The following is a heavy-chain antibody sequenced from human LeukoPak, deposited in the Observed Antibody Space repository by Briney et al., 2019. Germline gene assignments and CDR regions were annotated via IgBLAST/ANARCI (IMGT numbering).Heavy chain of an antibody. CDR3: ARSKNNGGGMVRRGFDY. V-gene: IGHV1-18*01. D-gene: IGHD7-27*01. CDR2: ISAYNGNT. CDR1: GYTFTSYG. J-gene: IGHJ4*02. Sequence: GASVKVSCKASGYTFTSYGISWVRQAPGQGLEWMGWISAYNGNTNYAQKLQGRVTMTTDTSTSTAYMELRSLRSDDTAVYYCARSKNNGGGMVRRGFDYWGQGTLVTVSS.